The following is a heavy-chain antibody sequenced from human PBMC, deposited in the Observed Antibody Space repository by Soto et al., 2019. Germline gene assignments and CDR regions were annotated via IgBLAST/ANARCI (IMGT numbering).Heavy chain of an antibody. J-gene: IGHJ4*02. CDR3: AREMAMTTVTSPAY. CDR1: GYTFTGYY. CDR2: VSPKSGGT. Sequence: ASVKVSCKASGYTFTGYYIHWVRQAPGQGLEWMGWVSPKSGGTNYVEKFRGRVTMTRDTTISTAYMEMRGLRSDDTAVYYCAREMAMTTVTSPAYWGQGTLVTV. D-gene: IGHD4-17*01. V-gene: IGHV1-2*02.